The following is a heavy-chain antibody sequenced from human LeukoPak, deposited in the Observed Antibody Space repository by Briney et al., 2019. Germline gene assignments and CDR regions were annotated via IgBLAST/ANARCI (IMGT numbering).Heavy chain of an antibody. CDR1: GFTFSSYA. Sequence: GGSLRLSCAASGFTFSSYAMSWVRQAPGKGLEWVSTISGSGGNTYYADSVKGRFTISRDNSKNTLYLQMNSLRAEDTAVYYCAKDILAASNYYYYYMDVWAKGPRSPSP. J-gene: IGHJ6*03. V-gene: IGHV3-23*01. CDR3: AKDILAASNYYYYYMDV. D-gene: IGHD6-6*01. CDR2: ISGSGGNT.